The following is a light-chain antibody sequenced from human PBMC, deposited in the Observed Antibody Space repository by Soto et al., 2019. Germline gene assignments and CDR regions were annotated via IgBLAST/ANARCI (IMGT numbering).Light chain of an antibody. CDR2: DVS. V-gene: IGKV1-33*01. Sequence: DIQMTQSPSSLSASVGDTVTITCQASQDINKFLNWYQQKPGKAPKLLIYDVSNLETGVPSRFSGSGSETHFTLTINSLQPEDIATYYCQQYDNYEITFGQGTRLDIK. J-gene: IGKJ5*01. CDR3: QQYDNYEIT. CDR1: QDINKF.